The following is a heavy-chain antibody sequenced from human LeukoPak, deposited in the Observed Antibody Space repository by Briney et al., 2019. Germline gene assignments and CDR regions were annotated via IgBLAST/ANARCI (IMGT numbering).Heavy chain of an antibody. J-gene: IGHJ4*02. Sequence: GGSLTLSCPASGFTLSSYAMSWVRQAAGKGLEWVSAISGSGGSTYYADSVKGRLTISRDNSKNTLYLQMNSLRAEDTAVYYCAKGAQSPWLAYFDYWGQGTLVTVSS. CDR3: AKGAQSPWLAYFDY. CDR1: GFTLSSYA. D-gene: IGHD6-19*01. V-gene: IGHV3-23*01. CDR2: ISGSGGST.